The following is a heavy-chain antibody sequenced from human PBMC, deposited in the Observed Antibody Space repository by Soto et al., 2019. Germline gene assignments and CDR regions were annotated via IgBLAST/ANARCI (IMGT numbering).Heavy chain of an antibody. Sequence: SDTLSLTCTVSGGSISSGGYYWSWIRQHPGKGLEWIGYIYYSGSTYYNPSLKSRVTISVDTSKNQFSLKLSSVTAADTAVYYCARDSRGSYYYYYGMDVWGQGTTVTVSS. CDR2: IYYSGST. V-gene: IGHV4-31*03. CDR3: ARDSRGSYYYYYGMDV. CDR1: GGSISSGGYY. D-gene: IGHD1-26*01. J-gene: IGHJ6*02.